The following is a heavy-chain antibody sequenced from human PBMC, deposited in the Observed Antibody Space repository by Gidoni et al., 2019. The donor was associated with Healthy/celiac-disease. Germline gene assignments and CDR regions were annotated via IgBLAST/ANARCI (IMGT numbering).Heavy chain of an antibody. CDR1: GGTLSSYA. D-gene: IGHD3-9*01. Sequence: QVQLVQSGAEVKKPGSSVKVSCKASGGTLSSYAISWVRQAPGQGLEWRGGFNPIFGTANYARKFQGRVTITADESTSTAYMELSSLRSEDTAVYYCARSPHLRDFDWLSSVRYYYYYMDVWGKGTTVTVSS. J-gene: IGHJ6*03. V-gene: IGHV1-69*01. CDR3: ARSPHLRDFDWLSSVRYYYYYMDV. CDR2: FNPIFGTA.